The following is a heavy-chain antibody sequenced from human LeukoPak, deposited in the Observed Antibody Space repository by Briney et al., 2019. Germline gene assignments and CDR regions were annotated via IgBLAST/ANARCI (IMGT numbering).Heavy chain of an antibody. J-gene: IGHJ4*02. V-gene: IGHV3-33*06. CDR1: GFSFSSYG. D-gene: IGHD2-15*01. CDR3: AKDIYGYCSGGSCYSIGY. CDR2: IWYDGSNK. Sequence: GGSLRLSCAASGFSFSSYGMQWVRQAPGKGLEWVAIIWYDGSNKYYADSVKGRFTISRDNSKNTLYLQMNSLRGEDTAVYYCAKDIYGYCSGGSCYSIGYWGQGTLVTVSS.